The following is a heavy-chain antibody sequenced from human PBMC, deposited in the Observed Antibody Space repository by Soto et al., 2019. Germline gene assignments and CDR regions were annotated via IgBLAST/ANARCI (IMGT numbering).Heavy chain of an antibody. CDR3: ASGTAMIHDDAFDI. CDR1: GYTFTSYG. J-gene: IGHJ3*02. Sequence: QVQLVQSGAEVKKPGASVKVSCKASGYTFTSYGISWVRQAPGQGLEWMGWISAYNGNTNYAQKLQGRVTMTTDTSTSTAYMAQRSLRADDTAVYYCASGTAMIHDDAFDIWGQGTMVTVSS. V-gene: IGHV1-18*01. CDR2: ISAYNGNT. D-gene: IGHD5-18*01.